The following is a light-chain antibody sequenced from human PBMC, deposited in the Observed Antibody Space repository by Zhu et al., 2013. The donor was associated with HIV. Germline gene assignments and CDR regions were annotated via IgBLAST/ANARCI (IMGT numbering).Light chain of an antibody. CDR2: GAS. J-gene: IGKJ5*01. V-gene: IGKV3-20*01. CDR3: QQYGLPPDT. CDR1: QGVAIDS. Sequence: DIVLTQSPGTLSLSPGDRATLSCRASQGVAIDSLAWYQQKPGQAPRLLIYGASSRVTGIPDRFSGRGSGTDFTLTISRLEAEDSAVYYCQQYGLPPDTFGQGTRLDFK.